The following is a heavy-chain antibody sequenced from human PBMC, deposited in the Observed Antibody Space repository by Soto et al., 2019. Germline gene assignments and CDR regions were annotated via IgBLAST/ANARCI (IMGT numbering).Heavy chain of an antibody. Sequence: EVQLLQSGGGLVQPGGSLRLSCAASGFTFSSYAISWVRQAPGKGLEWVSAISNSGGNTYYADSVMGRFTISRDNTKNTLFLQMNSLRAEDTAIYYCAQEWGRPLDYWGQGTLVTVSS. CDR3: AQEWGRPLDY. CDR1: GFTFSSYA. CDR2: ISNSGGNT. V-gene: IGHV3-23*01. J-gene: IGHJ4*02. D-gene: IGHD7-27*01.